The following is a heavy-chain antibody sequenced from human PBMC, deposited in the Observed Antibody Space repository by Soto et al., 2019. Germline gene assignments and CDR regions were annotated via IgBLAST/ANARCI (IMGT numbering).Heavy chain of an antibody. CDR3: ATPLRDFDWYDAFDI. D-gene: IGHD3-9*01. V-gene: IGHV1-24*01. CDR1: GYTLTELS. CDR2: FDPEDGET. Sequence: GASVKVSCKVSGYTLTELSMHWVRQAPGKGLEWMGGFDPEDGETIYAQKFQGRVTMTEDTSTDTAYMELSSLRSEDTAVYYCATPLRDFDWYDAFDIWGEGRMVTVS. J-gene: IGHJ3*02.